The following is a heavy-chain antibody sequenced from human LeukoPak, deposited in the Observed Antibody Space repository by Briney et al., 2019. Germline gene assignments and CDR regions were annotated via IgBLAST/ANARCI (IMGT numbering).Heavy chain of an antibody. V-gene: IGHV3-30*18. CDR3: ANNGYDSHYYYMDV. J-gene: IGHJ6*03. D-gene: IGHD5-12*01. CDR2: ISYDGSNK. Sequence: PGGSLRLSCAASGFTFSSYGMHWVRQAPGKGLEWVAVISYDGSNKYYADSVKGRFTISRDNSKNTLYLQMNSLRAEDTAVYYCANNGYDSHYYYMDVWGKGTTVTVSS. CDR1: GFTFSSYG.